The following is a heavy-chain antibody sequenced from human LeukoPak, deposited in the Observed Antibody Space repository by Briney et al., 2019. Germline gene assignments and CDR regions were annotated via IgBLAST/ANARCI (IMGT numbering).Heavy chain of an antibody. CDR2: INPNSGGT. V-gene: IGHV1-2*02. CDR3: ARDRVGMAAVVVTAIAGYMDV. D-gene: IGHD2-21*02. J-gene: IGHJ6*03. Sequence: ASVKVPCKASGYTFTGYYMHWVRQAPGQGLEWMGWINPNSGGTNYAQKFQGRVTMTRDTSISTAYMELSRLRSDDTAVYYCARDRVGMAAVVVTAIAGYMDVWGKGTTVTISS. CDR1: GYTFTGYY.